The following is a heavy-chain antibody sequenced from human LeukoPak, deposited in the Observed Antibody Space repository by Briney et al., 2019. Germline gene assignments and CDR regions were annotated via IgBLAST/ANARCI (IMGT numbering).Heavy chain of an antibody. V-gene: IGHV1-58*02. CDR2: IVVGSGNT. D-gene: IGHD3-10*01. CDR1: GFTFTSSA. J-gene: IGHJ4*02. Sequence: ASVKVSCKASGFTFTSSAMQWVRQARRQRLEWIGSIVVGSGNTNYAQKFQERVTITRDMSTSTAYMELSSLRSKDTAVYYCAASFGASDYWGQGTLVTVSS. CDR3: AASFGASDY.